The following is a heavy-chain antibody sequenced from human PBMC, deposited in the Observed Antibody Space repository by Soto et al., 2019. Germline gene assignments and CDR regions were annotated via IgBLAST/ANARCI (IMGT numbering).Heavy chain of an antibody. CDR1: RFTFSRSG. Sequence: QVRLVESGGGVVQPGGSLRLSCAASRFTFSRSGMHWVRQAPGNGLEWVALILFDGSKQFYADSVKGRFTISRDNSKATLYLQMNSLRAEDTAVYYCARDGINWGFDYWGQGTLVTASS. J-gene: IGHJ4*02. D-gene: IGHD3-16*01. CDR3: ARDGINWGFDY. V-gene: IGHV3-30*19. CDR2: ILFDGSKQ.